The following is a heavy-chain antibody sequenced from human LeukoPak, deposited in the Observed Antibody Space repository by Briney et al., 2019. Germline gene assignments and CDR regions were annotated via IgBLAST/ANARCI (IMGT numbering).Heavy chain of an antibody. J-gene: IGHJ6*03. D-gene: IGHD5-12*01. V-gene: IGHV1-2*02. CDR1: GYTFSGFY. Sequence: ASVKVSCKASGYTFSGFYIHWVRQAPGQGLEWMGWIDPNSGVTNYAQKLQGRVTITRDTSIDTAYMQLSRLRSDDTAVYYCAKDRYGDYEAPFHYYMDAWGRGTTVTVSS. CDR2: IDPNSGVT. CDR3: AKDRYGDYEAPFHYYMDA.